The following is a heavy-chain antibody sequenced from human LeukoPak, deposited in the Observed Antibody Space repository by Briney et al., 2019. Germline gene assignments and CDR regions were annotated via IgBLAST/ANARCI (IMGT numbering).Heavy chain of an antibody. CDR2: INSDGSST. Sequence: GGSLRLSCAASGFTFSSYWMHWVRHAPGKGLVWVSRINSDGSSTSYADSVKGRFTISRDNAKNTLYLQMNSLRAEDTAVYYCARGGYCSGGSCYSGRYYFDYWGQGTLVTVSS. V-gene: IGHV3-74*01. CDR3: ARGGYCSGGSCYSGRYYFDY. J-gene: IGHJ4*02. CDR1: GFTFSSYW. D-gene: IGHD2-15*01.